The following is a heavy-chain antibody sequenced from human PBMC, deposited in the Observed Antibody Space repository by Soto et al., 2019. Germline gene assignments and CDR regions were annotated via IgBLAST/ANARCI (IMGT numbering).Heavy chain of an antibody. J-gene: IGHJ3*02. V-gene: IGHV3-48*03. CDR1: GFTFSSYE. Sequence: GGSLRLSCAASGFTFSSYEMNWVRQAPGKGLEWVSYISSSGSTIYYADSVKGRFTISRDNAKNSLYLQMNSLRAEDTAVYYCARGRVEGSGYSDDAFDIWGQGTMVTVS. CDR3: ARGRVEGSGYSDDAFDI. CDR2: ISSSGSTI. D-gene: IGHD3-22*01.